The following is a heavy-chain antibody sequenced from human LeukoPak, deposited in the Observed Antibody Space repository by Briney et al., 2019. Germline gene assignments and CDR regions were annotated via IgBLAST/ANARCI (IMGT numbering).Heavy chain of an antibody. D-gene: IGHD4-17*01. CDR2: ISTNTTTI. CDR3: ARSSTVTIGSVFDY. Sequence: GGSLRLSCAASGFTFKFYSMNWVRQAPGKGLEWVSYISTNTTTIYYADSVKGRFTISRDNAKNSLYLQMNSLRAEDTAVYYCARSSTVTIGSVFDYWGQGTLVTVSS. V-gene: IGHV3-48*01. J-gene: IGHJ4*02. CDR1: GFTFKFYS.